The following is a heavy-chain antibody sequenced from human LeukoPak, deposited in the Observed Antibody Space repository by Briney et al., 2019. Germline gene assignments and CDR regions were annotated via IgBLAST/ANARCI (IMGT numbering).Heavy chain of an antibody. V-gene: IGHV4-39*01. CDR2: IYYSGST. CDR1: GASVSNNNYY. CDR3: ARGGVLKSVDY. Sequence: PSETLSLTCTVSGASVSNNNYYWGWIRQSPGKGLEWIASIYYSGSTYYNPSLKSRVTISVDTSKNQFSLKLSSVTAADTAVYYCARGGVLKSVDYWGQGTLVAVSS. D-gene: IGHD3-16*01. J-gene: IGHJ4*02.